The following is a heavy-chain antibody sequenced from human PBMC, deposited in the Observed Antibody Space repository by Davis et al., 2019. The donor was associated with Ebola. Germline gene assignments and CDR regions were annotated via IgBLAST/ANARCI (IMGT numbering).Heavy chain of an antibody. D-gene: IGHD2-21*01. J-gene: IGHJ6*02. Sequence: PGGSLRLSCVAPGFIFSHYAVNWVRQAPGQGLEWLAVILYDGNKHFYAQSVKGRFTVSRDDSKSIVYLQMDSLRPEDTARCYCASYCGNDVCTTSYYGIDVWGQGTTVTVSS. CDR2: ILYDGNKH. V-gene: IGHV3-30-3*01. CDR1: GFIFSHYA. CDR3: ASYCGNDVCTTSYYGIDV.